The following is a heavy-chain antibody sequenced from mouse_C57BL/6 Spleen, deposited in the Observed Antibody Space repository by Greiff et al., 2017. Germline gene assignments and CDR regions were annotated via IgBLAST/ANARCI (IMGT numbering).Heavy chain of an antibody. D-gene: IGHD1-1*01. CDR2: IYPGDGDT. V-gene: IGHV1-82*01. CDR1: GYAFSSSW. Sequence: VQLVESGPELVKPGASVKISCKASGYAFSSSWMNWVKQRPGKGLEWIGRIYPGDGDTNYNGKFKGKATLTADKSSSTAYMQLSSLTSEDSAVYFCARRGFDYGSSFFDYWGQGTTLTVSS. J-gene: IGHJ2*01. CDR3: ARRGFDYGSSFFDY.